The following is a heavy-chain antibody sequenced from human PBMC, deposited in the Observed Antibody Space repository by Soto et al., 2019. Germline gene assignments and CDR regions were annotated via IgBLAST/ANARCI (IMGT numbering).Heavy chain of an antibody. CDR2: IYYSGST. J-gene: IGHJ4*02. CDR1: GGSISSYY. V-gene: IGHV4-59*01. Sequence: SETLSLTCTVSGGSISSYYWSWIRQPPGKGLEWIGYIYYSGSTNYNPSLKSRVTISVDTSKNQFSLKLSSVTAADTAVYYCARQVIRGSYFHYWGQATLVTVSS. D-gene: IGHD3-10*01. CDR3: ARQVIRGSYFHY.